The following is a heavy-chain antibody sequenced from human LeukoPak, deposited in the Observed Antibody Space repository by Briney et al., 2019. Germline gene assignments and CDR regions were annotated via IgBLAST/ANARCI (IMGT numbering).Heavy chain of an antibody. CDR2: ISGSGGST. D-gene: IGHD3-22*01. J-gene: IGHJ4*02. Sequence: GGSLRLSCAASGFTFSSYAMSWVRQAPGKGLEWVSAISGSGGSTYYADSVKGRLTISRDNSKNTLYLQMNSLRAEDTAVYYCAKDTAYYDSSGYSDYWGQGTLVTVSS. CDR3: AKDTAYYDSSGYSDY. CDR1: GFTFSSYA. V-gene: IGHV3-23*01.